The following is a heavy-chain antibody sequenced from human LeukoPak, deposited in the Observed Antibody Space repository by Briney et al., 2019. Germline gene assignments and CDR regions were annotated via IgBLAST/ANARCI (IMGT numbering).Heavy chain of an antibody. CDR2: IYYSGST. J-gene: IGHJ6*03. Sequence: SETLSLTCTVSGGSISSSSYYWGWVRQPPGKGLEWIGSIYYSGSTYYNPSLKSRVTISVDTSKNQFSLKLSSVTAADTAVYYCARDFSPTTTRGPRAYYYYYMDVWGKGTTVTVSS. V-gene: IGHV4-39*07. D-gene: IGHD1-1*01. CDR1: GGSISSSSYY. CDR3: ARDFSPTTTRGPRAYYYYYMDV.